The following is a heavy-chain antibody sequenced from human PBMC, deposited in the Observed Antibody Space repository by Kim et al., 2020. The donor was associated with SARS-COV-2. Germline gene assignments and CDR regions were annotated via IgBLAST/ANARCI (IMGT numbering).Heavy chain of an antibody. Sequence: SETLSLTCAVSGGSISSSNWWSWVRQPPGKGLEWIGEIYHSGSTNYNPSLKSRVTISVDKSKNQFSLKLSSVTAADTAVYYCASIAVAGDWYFDLWGRGTLVTFSS. CDR3: ASIAVAGDWYFDL. CDR2: IYHSGST. J-gene: IGHJ2*01. V-gene: IGHV4-4*02. D-gene: IGHD6-19*01. CDR1: GGSISSSNW.